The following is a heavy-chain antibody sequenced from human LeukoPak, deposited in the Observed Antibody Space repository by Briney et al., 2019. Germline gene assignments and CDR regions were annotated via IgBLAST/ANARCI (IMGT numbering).Heavy chain of an antibody. CDR2: IYYSGST. J-gene: IGHJ4*02. CDR3: AKGLMMAIAGRGEFHY. CDR1: GGSISSYY. V-gene: IGHV4-59*01. Sequence: SETLSLTCIVSGGSISSYYWSWIRQPPGKGLEWIGYIYYSGSTNYNPSLKSRVTISVDTSKNQFSLRLSSVTAADTAVYYCAKGLMMAIAGRGEFHYWGQGTLVTVSS. D-gene: IGHD6-13*01.